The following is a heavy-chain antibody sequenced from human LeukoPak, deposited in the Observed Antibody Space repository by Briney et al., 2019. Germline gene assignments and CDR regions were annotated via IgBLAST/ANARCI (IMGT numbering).Heavy chain of an antibody. V-gene: IGHV3-30*04. J-gene: IGHJ3*02. D-gene: IGHD1-26*01. CDR2: VFFDGTIQ. Sequence: PGGSLRLSCAASGFTFSNYAMHWVRQAPGKGLEWVAVVFFDGTIQYYADAVKGRFTISRDNSKSTLFLHMNSLRAEDTAVYYCARDPWYRTNDAFDIWGQGTMVTVSS. CDR3: ARDPWYRTNDAFDI. CDR1: GFTFSNYA.